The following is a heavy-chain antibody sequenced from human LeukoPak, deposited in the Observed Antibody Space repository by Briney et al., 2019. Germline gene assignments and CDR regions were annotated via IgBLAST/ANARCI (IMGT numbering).Heavy chain of an antibody. D-gene: IGHD6-13*01. J-gene: IGHJ4*02. CDR1: GGSISSYY. CDR3: ARAGIAAAGYFDY. Sequence: KTSGTLSLTCTVSGGSISSYYWSWIRQPPGKGLEWIGYIYYSGSTNYNPSLKSRVTISVDTSKNQFSLKLSSVTAADTAVYYCARAGIAAAGYFDYWGQGTLVTVSS. V-gene: IGHV4-59*01. CDR2: IYYSGST.